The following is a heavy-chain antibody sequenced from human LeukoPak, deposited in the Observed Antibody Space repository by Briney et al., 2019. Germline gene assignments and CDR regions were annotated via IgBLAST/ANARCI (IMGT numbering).Heavy chain of an antibody. J-gene: IGHJ3*02. CDR3: ASWYSGSDGPLRHNDAFDI. Sequence: ASVKVSCKASGYTFTGYDMHWVRQAPGQGLEWMGWISPNSGGTNYAQKFQGRVTMTRDTSISTAYMELSRLRSDDTAVYYCASWYSGSDGPLRHNDAFDIWGQGTMVTVSS. D-gene: IGHD1-26*01. CDR2: ISPNSGGT. CDR1: GYTFTGYD. V-gene: IGHV1-2*02.